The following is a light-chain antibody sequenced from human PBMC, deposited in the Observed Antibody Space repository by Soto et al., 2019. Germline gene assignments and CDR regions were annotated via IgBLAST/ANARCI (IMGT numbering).Light chain of an antibody. Sequence: IQLYKSPSTVSAAVGDSATITCRASQNIRHLLAWYQQKPGKAPKPLIYDASTLKTGVPSRFSGSGSGTEFTLNISSLQPDDFATYYWQHYNSYGTFGQGTKVNI. V-gene: IGKV1-5*01. CDR1: QNIRHL. CDR2: DAS. CDR3: QHYNSYGT. J-gene: IGKJ1*01.